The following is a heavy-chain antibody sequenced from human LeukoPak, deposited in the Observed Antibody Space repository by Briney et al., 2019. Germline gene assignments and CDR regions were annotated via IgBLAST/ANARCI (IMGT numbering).Heavy chain of an antibody. V-gene: IGHV1-8*01. CDR2: MNPNNGGT. J-gene: IGHJ6*02. CDR1: GYTSTIYD. D-gene: IGHD3-3*01. CDR3: ARGAIFGVTPRGYGMDV. Sequence: GASVKVSCKASGYTSTIYDINWVRQAPGQGLEWVGWMNPNNGGTVYAQKFQGRVTMTRDTSTGTLYMELNSLRSEDTAVYYCARGAIFGVTPRGYGMDVWGQGTTVTVSS.